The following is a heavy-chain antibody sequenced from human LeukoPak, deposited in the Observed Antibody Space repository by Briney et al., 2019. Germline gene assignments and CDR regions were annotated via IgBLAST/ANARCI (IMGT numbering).Heavy chain of an antibody. V-gene: IGHV5-51*01. D-gene: IGHD3-22*01. CDR3: ARPSYYYDSSGYYLGY. CDR1: GYSFTNYW. J-gene: IGHJ4*02. CDR2: IYPGGSDT. Sequence: GESLKISCKGSGYSFTNYWIGWVRQMPGKGLEWMGIIYPGGSDTRYSPSFQGQVTISADKSISTAYLQWSSLKASDTAMYYCARPSYYYDSSGYYLGYWGQGTLVTVSS.